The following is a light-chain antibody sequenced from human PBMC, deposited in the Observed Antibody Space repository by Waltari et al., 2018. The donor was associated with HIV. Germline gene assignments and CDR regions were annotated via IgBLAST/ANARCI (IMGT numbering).Light chain of an antibody. V-gene: IGKV3-15*01. CDR2: GAS. J-gene: IGKJ2*01. CDR1: QSVSTN. Sequence: VMTQSPATLSASPGERATLSCRASQSVSTNLAWYQQKPGQAPRLLIYGASTRATGLPARFSGSGSGTEFILTISSLQSEDFAVYYCQQYNNWPPNTFGQGTKLEIK. CDR3: QQYNNWPPNT.